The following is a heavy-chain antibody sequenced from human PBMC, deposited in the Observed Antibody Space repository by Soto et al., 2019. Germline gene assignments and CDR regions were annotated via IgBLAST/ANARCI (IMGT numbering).Heavy chain of an antibody. J-gene: IGHJ5*02. Sequence: XXTLSLPCTVSGGSISSNSYYWGCIRQPPGKGLEWIGSIYYSGSTYYNPSLKSRVTISVDTSKNQFSLKLSSVTAADTAVYYCASPKIAFYNWFDPWGQGTLVTVSS. CDR3: ASPKIAFYNWFDP. D-gene: IGHD3-3*02. V-gene: IGHV4-39*01. CDR2: IYYSGST. CDR1: GGSISSNSYY.